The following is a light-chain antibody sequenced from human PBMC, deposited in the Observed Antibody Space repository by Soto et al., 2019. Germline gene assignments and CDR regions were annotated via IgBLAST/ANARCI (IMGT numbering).Light chain of an antibody. CDR2: DTS. CDR3: QQYNSWPLT. V-gene: IGKV3D-15*01. CDR1: QSVTSS. Sequence: EIVLTQSPGTLSLSPGERATLPCRASQSVTSSCLAWYQQKPGQTPRLLIYDTSTRATGVPTRISGSGAGTEFTLTISSLQSEDFAVYYCQQYNSWPLTFGGGTKVDIK. J-gene: IGKJ4*01.